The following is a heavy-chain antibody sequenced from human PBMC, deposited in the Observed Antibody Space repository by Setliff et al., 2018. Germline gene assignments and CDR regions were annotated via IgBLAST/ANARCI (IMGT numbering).Heavy chain of an antibody. CDR2: IHHSGKA. J-gene: IGHJ5*02. CDR3: ARAHTWSLPNDNSGYPGWFDP. CDR1: GFSISSGYY. Sequence: SETLSLTCAVSGFSISSGYYWGWIRQPPGKGPEWIVNIHHSGKAYYNPSLKSRVTMSVDTSKNHVSLKLSSVTAADTAVYYCARAHTWSLPNDNSGYPGWFDPWGQGTLVTVS. V-gene: IGHV4-38-2*01. D-gene: IGHD3-22*01.